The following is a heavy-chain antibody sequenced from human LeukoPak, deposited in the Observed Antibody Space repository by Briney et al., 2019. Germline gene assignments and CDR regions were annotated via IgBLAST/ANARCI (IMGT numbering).Heavy chain of an antibody. D-gene: IGHD6-19*01. CDR1: GGSVSSGSYY. J-gene: IGHJ6*04. V-gene: IGHV4-61*01. Sequence: SETLSLTCTVSGGSVSSGSYYWSWIRQPPGKGLEWIGHIYYSGSTNYNPSLKSRVTISVDTSKNQFSLKLSSVTAADTAVYYCARVRSGWDSPPYYYYGMDVWGKGTTVTVSS. CDR2: IYYSGST. CDR3: ARVRSGWDSPPYYYYGMDV.